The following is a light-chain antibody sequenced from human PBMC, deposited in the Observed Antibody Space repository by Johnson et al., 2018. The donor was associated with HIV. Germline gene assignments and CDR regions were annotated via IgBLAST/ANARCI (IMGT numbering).Light chain of an antibody. CDR2: DSN. Sequence: HSVLTQPPSVSAAPGQKVTISCSGSYSNIGNNYVSWYQQVPGTAPKLLIYDSNKRPSGIPDRFSGSKSGTSATLGITGLQTGDEAEYYCGTWESSLSGTDVFGTGTKVTVL. CDR1: YSNIGNNY. CDR3: GTWESSLSGTDV. V-gene: IGLV1-51*01. J-gene: IGLJ1*01.